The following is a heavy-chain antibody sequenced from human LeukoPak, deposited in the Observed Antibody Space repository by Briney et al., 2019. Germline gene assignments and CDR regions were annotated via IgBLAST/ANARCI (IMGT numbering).Heavy chain of an antibody. CDR2: FSSSSSTI. V-gene: IGHV3-48*02. Sequence: QAGGALRLSCASSGFTFSSYSMNWVRQAPGKGLEWVSYFSSSSSTIYYADSVKGRFTISRDIAKNSLYLQMNSLRDEDTAVYYCASYYDSSGATYYYGMDVWGQGTTVTVSS. D-gene: IGHD3-22*01. CDR3: ASYYDSSGATYYYGMDV. J-gene: IGHJ6*02. CDR1: GFTFSSYS.